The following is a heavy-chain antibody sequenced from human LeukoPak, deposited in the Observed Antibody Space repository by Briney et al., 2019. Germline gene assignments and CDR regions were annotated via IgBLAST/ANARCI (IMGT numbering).Heavy chain of an antibody. Sequence: PGGSLRLSCAASGFTFSRYRMNWVRQAPGKGLEWVAYISRSSSTIYYADSVKGRFTISRDNAKNSLYLQMNDLRAEDTAVYYCARDLLSYYDSSGYIPWGQGTLVTVSS. CDR1: GFTFSRYR. V-gene: IGHV3-48*01. J-gene: IGHJ5*02. CDR2: ISRSSSTI. CDR3: ARDLLSYYDSSGYIP. D-gene: IGHD3-22*01.